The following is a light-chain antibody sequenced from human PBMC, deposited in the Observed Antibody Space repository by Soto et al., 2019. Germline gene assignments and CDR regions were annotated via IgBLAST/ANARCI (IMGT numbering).Light chain of an antibody. CDR1: ASTIGRNY. Sequence: QSVLTQSPSAYGTPGQRVTLSCSGSASTIGRNYVYWYQQLPGTAPKLLIYRNSQRPSGVPDRFSGSKSGTSASLAISGLRSEDEADYYCAAWDDNLSGLYVFGAGTKVTVL. CDR3: AAWDDNLSGLYV. V-gene: IGLV1-47*01. CDR2: RNS. J-gene: IGLJ1*01.